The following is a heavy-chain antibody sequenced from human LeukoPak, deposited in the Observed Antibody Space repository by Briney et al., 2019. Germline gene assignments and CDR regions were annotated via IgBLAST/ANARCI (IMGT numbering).Heavy chain of an antibody. J-gene: IGHJ6*02. CDR3: ARGSVAGNYYYYGMDV. D-gene: IGHD6-19*01. CDR2: ISSSSSYI. V-gene: IGHV3-21*01. CDR1: GFTFSSYS. Sequence: GGSLRLSCAASGFTFSSYSMNWVRQAPGKGLEWVSSISSSSSYIYYADSVKGPFTISRDNAKNSLYLQMNSLRAEDTAVYYCARGSVAGNYYYYGMDVWGQGTTVTVSS.